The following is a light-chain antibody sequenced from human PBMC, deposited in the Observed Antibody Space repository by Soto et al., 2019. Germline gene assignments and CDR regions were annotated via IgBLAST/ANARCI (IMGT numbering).Light chain of an antibody. J-gene: IGKJ3*01. V-gene: IGKV1-39*01. CDR3: QQSYSNLLT. CDR2: AAS. CDR1: QSINSY. Sequence: DIQMTQSPSSLSASVGDRVTITCRASQSINSYLNWYQQKPGKAPKVLIYAASSLESGVPPRFSGSGSGTDFTLTISSLQPEDFATYYCQQSYSNLLTFGPGTKGDIK.